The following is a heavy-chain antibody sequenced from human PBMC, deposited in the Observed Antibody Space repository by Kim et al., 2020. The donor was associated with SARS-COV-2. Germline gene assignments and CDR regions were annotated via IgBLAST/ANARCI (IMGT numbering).Heavy chain of an antibody. CDR2: ISSSSSYI. CDR3: ARDRGYYYDSSGYALDY. CDR1: GFTFSSYS. D-gene: IGHD3-22*01. V-gene: IGHV3-21*01. J-gene: IGHJ4*02. Sequence: GGSLRLSCAASGFTFSSYSMNWVRQAPGKGLEWVSSISSSSSYIYYADSVKGRFTISRDNAKNSLYLQMNSLRAEDTAVYYCARDRGYYYDSSGYALDYWGQGTLVADSS.